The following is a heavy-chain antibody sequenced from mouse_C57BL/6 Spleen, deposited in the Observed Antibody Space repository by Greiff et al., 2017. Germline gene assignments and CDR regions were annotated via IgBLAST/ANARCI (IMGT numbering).Heavy chain of an antibody. J-gene: IGHJ4*01. CDR1: GYAFSSYW. CDR3: ARRDSNYAMDN. CDR2: IYPGDGDT. V-gene: IGHV1-80*01. D-gene: IGHD2-5*01. Sequence: VQLQQSGAELVQPGAPVKISSKASGYAFSSYWMNWVKQRPGTGLEWIGQIYPGDGDTNYNGKFKGKATLTADKSSSTAYMQLSSLTSEDSAVYFCARRDSNYAMDNWGQGTSVTVSS.